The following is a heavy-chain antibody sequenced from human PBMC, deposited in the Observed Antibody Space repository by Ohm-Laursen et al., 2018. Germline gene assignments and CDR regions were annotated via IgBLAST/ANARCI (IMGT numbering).Heavy chain of an antibody. CDR2: INSNSGGT. J-gene: IGHJ3*02. Sequence: GASVKVSCKASGYSFTNYHMQWVRQAPGQGLEWMGWINSNSGGTHYAQKFQGRVTMTRDTSMTTAYMELTRLKSDDTAVYYCTRATQYPQSAFDIWGQGTMVTASS. CDR1: GYSFTNYH. V-gene: IGHV1-2*02. CDR3: TRATQYPQSAFDI. D-gene: IGHD2-2*02.